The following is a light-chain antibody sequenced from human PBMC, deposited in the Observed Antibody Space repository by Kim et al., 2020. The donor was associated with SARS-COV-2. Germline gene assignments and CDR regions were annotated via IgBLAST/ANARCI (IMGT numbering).Light chain of an antibody. CDR3: SSYTNTLNVV. CDR1: SSDVGAYNY. Sequence: QSVLTQPASVSGSPGQSITISCTGTSSDVGAYNYVSWYQQYPGNAPKVLIYDVTNRPSGVSNRFYGSKSGNTASLTISGLQAEDEADYYCSSYTNTLNVVFGSGTKVTVL. CDR2: DVT. J-gene: IGLJ1*01. V-gene: IGLV2-14*03.